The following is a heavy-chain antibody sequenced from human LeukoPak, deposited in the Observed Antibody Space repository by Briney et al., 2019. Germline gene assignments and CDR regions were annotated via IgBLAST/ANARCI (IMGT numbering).Heavy chain of an antibody. V-gene: IGHV4-59*01. CDR1: GGSISSYY. D-gene: IGHD2-21*01. Sequence: SETLSLTCTVSGGSISSYYWSWIRQPPGKGLEWIGYIFPSGSTNYSPSLKSRVTISVDTSKNHFSLKVSSVTAADTAVYYCARSVGGEKDYWGRGTLVTVSS. CDR3: ARSVGGEKDY. J-gene: IGHJ4*02. CDR2: IFPSGST.